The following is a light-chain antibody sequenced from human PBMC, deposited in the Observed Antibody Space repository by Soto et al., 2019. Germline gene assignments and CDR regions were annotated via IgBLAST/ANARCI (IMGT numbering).Light chain of an antibody. Sequence: EIVLTQSPATLSLSPGERATLSCRASQSVSSYLAWYQQKPGQAPRLLIYDASNRATGIPARFSGSGSGTDFTHTTSSRQPEDLAVYYCQQRSNRRPLGQGTRLEI. J-gene: IGKJ5*01. V-gene: IGKV3-11*01. CDR1: QSVSSY. CDR3: QQRSNRRP. CDR2: DAS.